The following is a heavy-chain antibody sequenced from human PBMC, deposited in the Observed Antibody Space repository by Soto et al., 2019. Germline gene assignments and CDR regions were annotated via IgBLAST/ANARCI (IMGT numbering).Heavy chain of an antibody. V-gene: IGHV3-23*01. CDR3: ANDDLVVAATRYYYYGMDV. Sequence: GGCLRLACAVRGDIVIGYVMDGVRKAPGKGLEWVSAISGIGRSTYYADSVKGRFTISRDNSKTTLYLQMNSLRAEDTAVYYCANDDLVVAATRYYYYGMDVWGQGTTVTVSS. CDR1: GDIVIGYV. J-gene: IGHJ6*02. CDR2: ISGIGRST. D-gene: IGHD2-15*01.